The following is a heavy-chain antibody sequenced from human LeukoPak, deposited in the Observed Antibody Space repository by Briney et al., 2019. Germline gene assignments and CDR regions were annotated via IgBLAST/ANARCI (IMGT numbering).Heavy chain of an antibody. CDR1: GFTFRNAW. J-gene: IGHJ4*02. V-gene: IGHV3-15*01. D-gene: IGHD3-22*01. CDR3: TTDYFGYYDSSGTD. CDR2: IKSKTNGGKT. Sequence: GGPLGLPCAASGFTFRNAWMSGVRQAPGKGLEGVGGIKSKTNGGKTDYAAPVKGRFTISRNDSKNTLYLQMNSLKTEDTDVYYCTTDYFGYYDSSGTDWGQGTPVTVSS.